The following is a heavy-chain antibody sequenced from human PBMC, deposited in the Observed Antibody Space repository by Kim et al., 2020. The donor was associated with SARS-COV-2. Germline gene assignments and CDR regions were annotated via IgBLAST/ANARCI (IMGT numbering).Heavy chain of an antibody. CDR2: ISSSGSTI. Sequence: GGSLRLSCAASGFTFSSYEMNWVRQAPGKGLEWISYISSSGSTIYYADSVKGRFTISRDNAKNPLYLQMNSLRAEDTAVYYCARERASLRHRGYFDYWGQGTLVTVSS. D-gene: IGHD3-16*02. CDR1: GFTFSSYE. J-gene: IGHJ4*02. CDR3: ARERASLRHRGYFDY. V-gene: IGHV3-48*03.